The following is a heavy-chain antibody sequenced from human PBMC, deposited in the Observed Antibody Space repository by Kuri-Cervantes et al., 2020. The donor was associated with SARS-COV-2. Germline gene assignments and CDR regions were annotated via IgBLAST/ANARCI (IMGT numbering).Heavy chain of an antibody. CDR3: TTGYGSSWYLFHYYYYSMDV. Sequence: GESLKISCAASGFTFSYAWMSWVRQAPGKGLEWGGSINSKTDGGTTDYAAPGKGRFTISRDDSKNTLYLQMNSLKTEDTAVYYCTTGYGSSWYLFHYYYYSMDVWGKGTTVTVSS. D-gene: IGHD6-13*01. J-gene: IGHJ6*03. CDR2: INSKTDGGTT. V-gene: IGHV3-15*01. CDR1: GFTFSYAW.